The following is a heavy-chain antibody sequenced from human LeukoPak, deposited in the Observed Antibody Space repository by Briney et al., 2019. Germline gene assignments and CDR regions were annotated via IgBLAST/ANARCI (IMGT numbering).Heavy chain of an antibody. Sequence: ASVKVSCKASGGTFSSYAISWVRQAPGQGLEWMGWISAYNGNTNYAQKLQGRVTMTTDTSTSTAYMELRSLRSDDTAVYYCATGYSGSSDFDYWGQGTLVTVSS. V-gene: IGHV1-18*01. CDR2: ISAYNGNT. CDR1: GGTFSSYA. D-gene: IGHD1-26*01. CDR3: ATGYSGSSDFDY. J-gene: IGHJ4*02.